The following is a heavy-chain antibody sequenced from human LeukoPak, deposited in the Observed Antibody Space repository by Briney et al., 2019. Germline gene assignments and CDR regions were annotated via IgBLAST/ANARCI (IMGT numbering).Heavy chain of an antibody. Sequence: PSETLSLTCTVSGYSISSGYYWGWIRQPPGKGLEWIGSIYYSGSTYYNPSLKSRVTISVDTSKNQFSLKLSSVTAADTAVYYCASWPYYYDTLDYWGQGTLVTVSS. CDR2: IYYSGST. V-gene: IGHV4-38-2*02. CDR1: GYSISSGYY. CDR3: ASWPYYYDTLDY. D-gene: IGHD3-22*01. J-gene: IGHJ4*02.